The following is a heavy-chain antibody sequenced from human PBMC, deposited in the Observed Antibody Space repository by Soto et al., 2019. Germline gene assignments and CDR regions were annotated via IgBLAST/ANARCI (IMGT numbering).Heavy chain of an antibody. J-gene: IGHJ5*02. CDR3: AIHPERRAEIGWFDP. CDR2: ISSSSSTI. CDR1: GFTFSTYS. V-gene: IGHV3-48*01. Sequence: EVQLVESGGGLVQPGGSLRLSCAASGFTFSTYSMNWVRQAPGKGLEWVSYISSSSSTIYYADSVKGRFTISRDNAKTSLYLQMNTLRAEDTAVYYCAIHPERRAEIGWFDPWGQGTLVTVSS. D-gene: IGHD6-13*01.